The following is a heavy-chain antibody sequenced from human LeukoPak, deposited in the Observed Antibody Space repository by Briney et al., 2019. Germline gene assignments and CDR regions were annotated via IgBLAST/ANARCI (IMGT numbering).Heavy chain of an antibody. CDR1: GFTFSNYN. Sequence: GGSLRLSCAASGFTFSNYNMNWVRQAPGRGLEWVSYISSRNTPIFYADSVKGRFTISRDNAKNLLYLQMNSLRAEDTAVYYCARGANYWYFDLWGRGTLVTVSS. CDR2: ISSRNTPI. J-gene: IGHJ2*01. V-gene: IGHV3-48*04. CDR3: ARGANYWYFDL.